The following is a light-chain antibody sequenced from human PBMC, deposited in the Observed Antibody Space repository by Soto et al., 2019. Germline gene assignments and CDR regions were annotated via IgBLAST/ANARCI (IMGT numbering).Light chain of an antibody. Sequence: QLVLTQSPSASASLGASVKLTCTLSSGDSSCAIAWHQQQHEKGPRYLMKLNSDGSHSKWDGIPDRFSGSSSGAERYLTISSLQSEDDADYYCQTWGTGIQVFGGGTKVTVL. V-gene: IGLV4-69*01. CDR3: QTWGTGIQV. CDR2: LNSDGSH. J-gene: IGLJ2*01. CDR1: SGDSSCA.